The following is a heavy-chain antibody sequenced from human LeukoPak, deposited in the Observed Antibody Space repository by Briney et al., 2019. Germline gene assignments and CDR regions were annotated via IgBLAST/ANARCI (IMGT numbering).Heavy chain of an antibody. CDR2: ISAYNGDT. CDR1: GYTFTSYV. J-gene: IGHJ4*02. Sequence: EASVKVSCKASGYTFTSYVISWVRQAPGQGLEWMGWISAYNGDTNYAHKLQGRVTMTTDTFTSTVYMELRSLRSDDTAVYYCARDRVIAATGTWIDYWGQGTRVTVSA. V-gene: IGHV1-18*01. D-gene: IGHD6-13*01. CDR3: ARDRVIAATGTWIDY.